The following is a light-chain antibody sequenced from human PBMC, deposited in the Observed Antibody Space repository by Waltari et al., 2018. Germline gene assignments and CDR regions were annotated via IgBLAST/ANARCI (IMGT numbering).Light chain of an antibody. CDR3: QQYDKPPSA. CDR1: QDITNY. Sequence: DVQMTQSPSSLSVSVGERVTITCQASQDITNYLNWYQQKPGKAPKLLIYDASNLETGVPSRFSGTGSGTHFTFIISGLQSEDVATYYCQQYDKPPSAFGQGTRLDIK. J-gene: IGKJ5*01. CDR2: DAS. V-gene: IGKV1-33*01.